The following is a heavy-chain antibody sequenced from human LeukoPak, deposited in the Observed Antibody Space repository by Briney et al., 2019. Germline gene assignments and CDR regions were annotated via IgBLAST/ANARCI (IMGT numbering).Heavy chain of an antibody. V-gene: IGHV1-18*01. CDR3: ARRYCSSTSYLNDAFDI. CDR2: ISAYNGNT. D-gene: IGHD2-2*01. CDR1: GYTFTSYG. J-gene: IGHJ3*02. Sequence: ASVKVSCKASGYTFTSYGISWVRQAPGQGLEWMGWISAYNGNTNYAQKLQGRVTMTTDTSTSTAYMELRSLRSDDTAVYYCARRYCSSTSYLNDAFDIWGQGTMVTVSS.